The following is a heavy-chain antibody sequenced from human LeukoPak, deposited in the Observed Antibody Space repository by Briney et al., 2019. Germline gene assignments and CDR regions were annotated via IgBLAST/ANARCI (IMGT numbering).Heavy chain of an antibody. CDR2: ISSSGSTI. CDR1: GFTFSDYY. D-gene: IGHD2-15*01. CDR3: ARVRCSGGSCLVNY. V-gene: IGHV3-11*04. J-gene: IGHJ4*02. Sequence: PGGSLRLSXAASGFTFSDYYMSWIRQAPGKGLEWVSYISSSGSTIYYADSVKGRFTISRDNAKNSLYLQMNSLRAEDTAVYDCARVRCSGGSCLVNYWGQGTLVTVSP.